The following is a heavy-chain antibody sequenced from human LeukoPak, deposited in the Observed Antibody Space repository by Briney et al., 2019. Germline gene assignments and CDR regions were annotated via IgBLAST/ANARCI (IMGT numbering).Heavy chain of an antibody. CDR2: ISSSSSYI. Sequence: GGSLRLSCAASGFTFSSYAMSWVRQAPGKGLEWVSSISSSSSYIYYADSVKGRFTISRDNAKNSLYLQMNSLRAEDTAVYYCARDREAWLYQLPAFDYWGQGTLVTVSS. CDR3: ARDREAWLYQLPAFDY. J-gene: IGHJ4*02. D-gene: IGHD2-2*01. CDR1: GFTFSSYA. V-gene: IGHV3-21*01.